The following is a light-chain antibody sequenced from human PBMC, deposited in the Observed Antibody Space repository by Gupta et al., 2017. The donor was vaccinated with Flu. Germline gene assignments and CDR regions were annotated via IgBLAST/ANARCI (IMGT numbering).Light chain of an antibody. V-gene: IGLV3-1*01. J-gene: IGLJ2*01. CDR3: QAWDSRTWV. CDR2: DDK. Sequence: SPGQTAYITGSGDGLGSKSVCWYQQEPGQSPKLVIYDDKRRPSGTPERFSASNSGNTATLTISDAQAIDEADYYCQAWDSRTWVFGGGTKLTVL. CDR1: GLGSKS.